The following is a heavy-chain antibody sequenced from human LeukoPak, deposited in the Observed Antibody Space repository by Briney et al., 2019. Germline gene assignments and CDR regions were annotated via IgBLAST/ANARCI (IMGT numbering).Heavy chain of an antibody. Sequence: ASVKVSCKASGYTFTGYYMHWVGQPPGQGLEWMGWINPNSGGTNYAQKFQGRVTMTRDTSISTAYMELSRLRSDDTAVYYCARDISYYGSGSYYNLDYWGQGTLVTVSS. V-gene: IGHV1-2*02. CDR3: ARDISYYGSGSYYNLDY. J-gene: IGHJ4*02. D-gene: IGHD3-10*01. CDR1: GYTFTGYY. CDR2: INPNSGGT.